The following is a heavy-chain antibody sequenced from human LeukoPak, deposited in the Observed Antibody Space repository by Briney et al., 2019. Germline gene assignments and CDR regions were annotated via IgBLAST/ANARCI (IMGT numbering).Heavy chain of an antibody. J-gene: IGHJ3*02. Sequence: GGSLRLSCAASGFTFSDYYMSWIRQAPGKGLGWVSYISSSGSTIYYADSVKGRFTISRDNAKNSLYLQMNSLRAEDTAVYYCAREAPHDAFDIWGQGTMVTVSS. V-gene: IGHV3-11*01. CDR2: ISSSGSTI. CDR1: GFTFSDYY. CDR3: AREAPHDAFDI.